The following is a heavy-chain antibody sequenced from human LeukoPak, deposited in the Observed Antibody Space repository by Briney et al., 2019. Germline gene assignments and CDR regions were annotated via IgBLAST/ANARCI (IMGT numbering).Heavy chain of an antibody. CDR1: GGSFSGYY. V-gene: IGHV4-34*01. CDR3: ARGNGSGSYYNFNWFDP. D-gene: IGHD3-10*01. CDR2: INHSGGT. Sequence: SETLSLTCAVYGGSFSGYYWSWIRQPPGKGLEWIGEINHSGGTNYNPSLKSRVTISVDTSKNQFSLKLSSVTAADTAVYYCARGNGSGSYYNFNWFDPWGQGTLVTVSS. J-gene: IGHJ5*02.